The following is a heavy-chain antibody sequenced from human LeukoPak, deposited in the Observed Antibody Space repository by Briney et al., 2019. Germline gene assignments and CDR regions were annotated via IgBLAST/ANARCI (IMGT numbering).Heavy chain of an antibody. CDR2: ISYDGSNK. J-gene: IGHJ5*02. V-gene: IGHV3-30*18. D-gene: IGHD5-18*01. CDR1: GFTFSSYG. CDR3: AKELRGYSYGLRNNWFDP. Sequence: GGSLRLSCAASGFTFSSYGMHWVRQAPGKGLEWVAVISYDGSNKYYADSVKGRFTISRDNSKNTLYLQMNSLRAEDTAEYYCAKELRGYSYGLRNNWFDPWGQGTLVTVSS.